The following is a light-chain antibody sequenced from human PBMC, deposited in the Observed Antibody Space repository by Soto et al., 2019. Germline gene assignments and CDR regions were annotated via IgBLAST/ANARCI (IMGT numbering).Light chain of an antibody. CDR3: QEYGSSFRT. CDR2: GAS. Sequence: EVVLTQSPGTLSLSPGERGTLSCRASQTIGNNYLAWYQQKPGQAPRLLIFGASTRATGIPDRFSGSGSGTDFTLTISRLKPEDFAVYYCQEYGSSFRTFGQGTKVEIK. CDR1: QTIGNNY. J-gene: IGKJ1*01. V-gene: IGKV3-20*01.